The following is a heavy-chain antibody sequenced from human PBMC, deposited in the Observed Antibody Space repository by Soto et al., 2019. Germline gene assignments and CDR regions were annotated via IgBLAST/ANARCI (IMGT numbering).Heavy chain of an antibody. CDR1: GYALRDYS. Sequence: GGSLRLSCAASGYALRDYSMNWVRQAPGKGLEWVSYTGTRRKYTFYADSVRGRFTISRDDARNSVYLQLNSLRDEDTAVYYCVRDRDWAFDIWGQGTMVPV. J-gene: IGHJ3*02. V-gene: IGHV3-48*02. D-gene: IGHD3-9*01. CDR2: TGTRRKYT. CDR3: VRDRDWAFDI.